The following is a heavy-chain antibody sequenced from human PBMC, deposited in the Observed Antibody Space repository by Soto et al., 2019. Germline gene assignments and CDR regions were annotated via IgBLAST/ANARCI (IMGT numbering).Heavy chain of an antibody. V-gene: IGHV3-33*01. Sequence: GGSPRLSCAASGFTFSSYGMHWVRQAPGKGLEWVAVIWYDGSNKYYADSVKGRFTISRDNSKNTLYLQMNSLRAEDTTVYYCARGGGRYSSSWYWFDPWGQGTLVTVSS. CDR2: IWYDGSNK. CDR3: ARGGGRYSSSWYWFDP. CDR1: GFTFSSYG. D-gene: IGHD6-13*01. J-gene: IGHJ5*02.